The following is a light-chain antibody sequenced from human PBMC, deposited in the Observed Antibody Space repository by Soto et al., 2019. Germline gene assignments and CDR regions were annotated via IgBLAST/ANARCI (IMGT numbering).Light chain of an antibody. CDR2: GAS. J-gene: IGKJ1*01. CDR3: QQRSNWRRT. Sequence: EIVLTQSPGTLSLSPGERATLSCRASESVASNYLAWYQHKPGQAPRLLFFGASNRATGIPDRFSGSGSGTDFTLTISRLEPEDFAVYYCQQRSNWRRTFGQGTKVEIK. CDR1: ESVASNY. V-gene: IGKV3D-20*02.